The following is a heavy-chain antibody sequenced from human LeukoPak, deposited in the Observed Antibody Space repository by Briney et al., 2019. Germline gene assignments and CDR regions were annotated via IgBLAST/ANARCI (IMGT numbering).Heavy chain of an antibody. Sequence: GASVKVSCKASGYTFTGYYMHWVRQAPGQGLECMGWINPSSGYTNYAQKFQDRVTMTRDTSISTAYMELSSLRSDDTAVYYCARRYCSSTSSTVCAFDIWGQGTMVTVSS. D-gene: IGHD2-2*01. CDR2: INPSSGYT. CDR3: ARRYCSSTSSTVCAFDI. J-gene: IGHJ3*02. CDR1: GYTFTGYY. V-gene: IGHV1-2*02.